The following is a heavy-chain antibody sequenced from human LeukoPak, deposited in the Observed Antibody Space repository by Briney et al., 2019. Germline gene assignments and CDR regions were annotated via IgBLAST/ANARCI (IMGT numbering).Heavy chain of an antibody. Sequence: ASVKVSCKASGYTFTSYAMHWVRQAPGQRLEWIGWINAGNGNTKYSQKFQGRVTITRDTSASTAYMELSSLRSEDTAVYYCAAVAGRFYGMDVWGKGTTVTVSS. CDR1: GYTFTSYA. V-gene: IGHV1-3*01. J-gene: IGHJ6*04. D-gene: IGHD6-19*01. CDR2: INAGNGNT. CDR3: AAVAGRFYGMDV.